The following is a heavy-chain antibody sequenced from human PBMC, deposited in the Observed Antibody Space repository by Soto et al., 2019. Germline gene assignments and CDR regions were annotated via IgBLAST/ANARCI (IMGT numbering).Heavy chain of an antibody. J-gene: IGHJ6*02. CDR1: GGSISSYY. CDR2: IYTSGST. V-gene: IGHV4-4*07. CDR3: ARDLYRAVAGTDYYYYGMDV. D-gene: IGHD6-19*01. Sequence: PSETLSLTCTVSGGSISSYYWSWIRQPAGKGLEWIGRIYTSGSTNYNPSLKSRVPMSVDTSKNQFSLKLSSVTAADTAVYYCARDLYRAVAGTDYYYYGMDVWGQGTTVTVSS.